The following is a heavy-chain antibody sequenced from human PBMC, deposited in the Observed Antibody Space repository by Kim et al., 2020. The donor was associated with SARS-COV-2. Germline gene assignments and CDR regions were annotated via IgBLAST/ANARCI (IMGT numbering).Heavy chain of an antibody. D-gene: IGHD6-13*01. CDR3: ARESIAAATNWFDP. V-gene: IGHV1-69*04. CDR2: IIPILGIA. CDR1: GGTFSSYT. J-gene: IGHJ5*02. Sequence: SVKVSCKASGGTFSSYTISWVRQAPGQGLEWMGRIIPILGIANYAQKFQGRVTITADKSTSTAYMELSSLRSEDTAVYYCARESIAAATNWFDPWGQGTLVTVSS.